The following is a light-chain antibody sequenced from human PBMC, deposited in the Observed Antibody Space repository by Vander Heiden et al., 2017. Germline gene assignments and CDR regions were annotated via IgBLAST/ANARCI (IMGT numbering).Light chain of an antibody. CDR1: QSMSSY. J-gene: IGKJ2*01. CDR3: QQSYSNPRGST. Sequence: DTHITESPSSPSASVGERDTITFRARQSMSSYFNWYQQKPGKAPKLLIYAASSLQSGVPSRFSGSGSGTDFTLTISSLQPEDFATYYCQQSYSNPRGSTFGQGTKLEIK. CDR2: AAS. V-gene: IGKV1-39*01.